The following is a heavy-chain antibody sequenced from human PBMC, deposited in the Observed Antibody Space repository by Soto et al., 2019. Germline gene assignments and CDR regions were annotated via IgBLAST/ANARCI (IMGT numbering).Heavy chain of an antibody. Sequence: EVQLLESGGALVQPGGSLRLSCAASGFSFSNYAMSWVRQAPVRGLEWVSTISASDDRTWYTDSVKGRFTISRDRSKNTLYLQMNSLRAEDTALYYCAKVRVAIDVDFDYWGQGTLVTVSS. J-gene: IGHJ4*02. CDR3: AKVRVAIDVDFDY. V-gene: IGHV3-23*01. D-gene: IGHD2-21*01. CDR1: GFSFSNYA. CDR2: ISASDDRT.